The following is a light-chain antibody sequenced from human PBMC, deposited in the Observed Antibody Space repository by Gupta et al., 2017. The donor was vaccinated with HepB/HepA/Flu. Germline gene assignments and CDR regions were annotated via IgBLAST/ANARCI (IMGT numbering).Light chain of an antibody. CDR2: GAS. Sequence: DIQMTQSPSSLSASVGDRVTITCRASQSIYTYFNWYQQKPGKAPKLLIYGASSLQSGVPSRFSGSGSGTEFTLTISRLQPEDFATYYCQQRDNTPWTFGRGTKVEIK. CDR3: QQRDNTPWT. CDR1: QSIYTY. J-gene: IGKJ1*01. V-gene: IGKV1-39*01.